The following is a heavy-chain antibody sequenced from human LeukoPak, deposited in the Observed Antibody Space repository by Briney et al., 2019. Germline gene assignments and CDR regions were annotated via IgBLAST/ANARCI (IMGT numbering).Heavy chain of an antibody. J-gene: IGHJ6*02. CDR1: GGSISSSSYY. D-gene: IGHD6-13*01. Sequence: PSETLSLTCTVSGGSISSSSYYWGWIRQPPGKGLEWIGSFYYSGSTYYNPSLKSRVTISVDTSKNQFSLNLTSVTAADTAVYYCARPSQFQLVHSATDYYYYGLDVWGQGTTVTVSS. CDR3: ARPSQFQLVHSATDYYYYGLDV. V-gene: IGHV4-39*01. CDR2: FYYSGST.